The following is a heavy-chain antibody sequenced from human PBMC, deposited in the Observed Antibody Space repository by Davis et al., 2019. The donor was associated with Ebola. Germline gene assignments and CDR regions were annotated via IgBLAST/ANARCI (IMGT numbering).Heavy chain of an antibody. CDR3: ARDSFSSGWYFSDY. D-gene: IGHD6-19*01. CDR1: GGTFSSYA. CDR2: ISAYNGNT. V-gene: IGHV1-18*01. J-gene: IGHJ4*02. Sequence: ASVKVSCKASGGTFSSYAISWVRQAPGQGLEWMGWISAYNGNTNYAQKLQGRVTMTTDTSTSTAYMELRSLRSDDTAVYYCARDSFSSGWYFSDYWGQGTLVTVSS.